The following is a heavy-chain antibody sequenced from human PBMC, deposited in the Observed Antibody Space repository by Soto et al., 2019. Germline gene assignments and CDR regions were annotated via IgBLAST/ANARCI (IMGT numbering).Heavy chain of an antibody. CDR2: IYYSGST. D-gene: IGHD4-4*01. CDR1: GGSISSYY. Sequence: SETLSLTCTVSGGSISSYYWSWIRQPPGKGLEWIGYIYYSGSTNYNPSLKSRVTISVDTSKNQFSLKLSSVTAADTAVYYCARRVTAYYYYYYMDVWGKGTTVTVSS. V-gene: IGHV4-59*01. J-gene: IGHJ6*03. CDR3: ARRVTAYYYYYYMDV.